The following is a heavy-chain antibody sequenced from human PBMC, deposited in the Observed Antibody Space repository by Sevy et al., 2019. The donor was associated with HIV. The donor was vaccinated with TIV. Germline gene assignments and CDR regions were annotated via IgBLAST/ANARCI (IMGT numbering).Heavy chain of an antibody. Sequence: ASVKVSCKASGYTFTGHYMHWVRQAPGQGLEWMGWINPNSGSTDYAQKFQGRVTLTRDTSISTAYLELSRLTSDDTAVYFWARCFPYCSGGSCYSPYDAFDIWGQGTMVTVSS. CDR3: ARCFPYCSGGSCYSPYDAFDI. J-gene: IGHJ3*02. D-gene: IGHD2-15*01. V-gene: IGHV1-2*02. CDR2: INPNSGST. CDR1: GYTFTGHY.